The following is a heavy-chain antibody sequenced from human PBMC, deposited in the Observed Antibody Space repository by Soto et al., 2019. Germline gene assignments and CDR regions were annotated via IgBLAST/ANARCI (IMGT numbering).Heavy chain of an antibody. J-gene: IGHJ5*02. V-gene: IGHV3-21*01. Sequence: GGSLRLSCAASGFTFSSYAMTWVRQAPGKGLEWVSSISSSSSYIYYADSVKGRFTISRDNAKNSLYLQMNSLRAEDTAVYYCARLRIAAAGILSWFDPWGQGTLVTVSS. CDR2: ISSSSSYI. D-gene: IGHD6-13*01. CDR1: GFTFSSYA. CDR3: ARLRIAAAGILSWFDP.